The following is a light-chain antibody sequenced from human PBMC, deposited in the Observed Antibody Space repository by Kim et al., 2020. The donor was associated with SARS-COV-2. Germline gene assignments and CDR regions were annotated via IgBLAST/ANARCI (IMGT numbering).Light chain of an antibody. Sequence: DIQMTQSPSSLSASVGDRVTITCRASQDISRYLNWYQQKPGKAPKLLIYTASSLQSGVPSRFTGSGSETDFTLTISSLQPEDFATYYCQQTNSDSRTFGQGTKVDIK. CDR1: QDISRY. CDR3: QQTNSDSRT. CDR2: TAS. V-gene: IGKV1-39*01. J-gene: IGKJ1*01.